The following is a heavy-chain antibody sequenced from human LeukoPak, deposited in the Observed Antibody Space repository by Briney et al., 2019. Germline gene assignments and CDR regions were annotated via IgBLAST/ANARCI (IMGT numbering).Heavy chain of an antibody. CDR1: GGSISSYY. V-gene: IGHV4-59*12. Sequence: PSETLSLTCTVSGGSISSYYWSWLRQPPGKGLEWIGYIYYSGSTNYNPSLKSRVTISVDKSKNQFSLKLSSVTAADTAVYYCARGREDVAFDIWGQGTMVTVSS. D-gene: IGHD2-15*01. CDR3: ARGREDVAFDI. J-gene: IGHJ3*02. CDR2: IYYSGST.